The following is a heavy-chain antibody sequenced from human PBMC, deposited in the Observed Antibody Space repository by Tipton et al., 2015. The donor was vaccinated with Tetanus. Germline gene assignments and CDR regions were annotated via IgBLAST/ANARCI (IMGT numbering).Heavy chain of an antibody. CDR1: GGSFSGNY. J-gene: IGHJ5*02. CDR2: INQSGRT. D-gene: IGHD2-8*02. V-gene: IGHV4-34*01. CDR3: ARATSTGPAYNWFDP. Sequence: TLSLTCAVYGGSFSGNYWTWIRQPPGKGLEWIGDINQSGRTNYNPSLKSRVTMSLSTSKNQFSLKLRSVTAADSGVYYCARATSTGPAYNWFDPWGQGTLVTVSS.